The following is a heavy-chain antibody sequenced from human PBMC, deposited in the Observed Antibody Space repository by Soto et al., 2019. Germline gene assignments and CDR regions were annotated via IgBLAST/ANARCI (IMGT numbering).Heavy chain of an antibody. CDR1: GFTFSSYA. V-gene: IGHV3-23*01. CDR3: AKDGASGSYPPYYYYGMDV. D-gene: IGHD1-26*01. Sequence: GGSLRLSCAASGFTFSSYAMSVVRQTPGKGLECVSTISGSGGNAYYADAVEGRCTISRDNSKNTLHLQMNSLRAGETAVYYCAKDGASGSYPPYYYYGMDVWGQVTTVTVS. CDR2: ISGSGGNA. J-gene: IGHJ6*02.